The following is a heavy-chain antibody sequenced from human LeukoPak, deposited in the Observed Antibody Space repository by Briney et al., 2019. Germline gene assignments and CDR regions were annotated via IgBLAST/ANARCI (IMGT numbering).Heavy chain of an antibody. CDR3: ARHPYSSSWYNYFDY. J-gene: IGHJ4*02. CDR1: GGSISSYY. V-gene: IGHV4-59*08. D-gene: IGHD6-13*01. Sequence: SETLSLTCTVSGGSISSYYWSWIRQPPGKGLEWIGYIYYSGSTNYNPSLKSRVTISVDTSKNQFSLKLSSVTAADTAVYYCARHPYSSSWYNYFDYWGQGTLVTVSS. CDR2: IYYSGST.